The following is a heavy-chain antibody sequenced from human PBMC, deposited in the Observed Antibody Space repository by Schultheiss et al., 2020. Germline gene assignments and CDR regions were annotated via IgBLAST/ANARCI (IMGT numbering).Heavy chain of an antibody. V-gene: IGHV4-59*01. CDR1: GFTFSSYW. Sequence: GSLRLSCAASGFTFSSYWMSWVRQAPGKGLEWIGYIYYSGSTNYNPSLKSRVTISVDTSKNQFSLKLSSVTAADTAVYFCVRDRGYTYVDYWGQGTLVNVYS. J-gene: IGHJ4*02. CDR2: IYYSGST. CDR3: VRDRGYTYVDY. D-gene: IGHD6-13*01.